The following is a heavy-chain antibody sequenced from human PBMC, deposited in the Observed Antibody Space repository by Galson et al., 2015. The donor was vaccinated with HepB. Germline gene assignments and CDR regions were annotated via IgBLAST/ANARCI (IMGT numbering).Heavy chain of an antibody. J-gene: IGHJ4*02. CDR1: GFTFSNAW. V-gene: IGHV3-15*01. CDR3: TTDPTPINFRPIFFDDRVY. Sequence: SLRLSCAASGFTFSNAWMSWVRQAPGKGLEWVGRIKSKTDGGTTDYAAPVKGRFTISRDDSKNTLYLQMNSLKTEDTAVYYCTTDPTPINFRPIFFDDRVYWGQGTLVTVSS. D-gene: IGHD3-9*01. CDR2: IKSKTDGGTT.